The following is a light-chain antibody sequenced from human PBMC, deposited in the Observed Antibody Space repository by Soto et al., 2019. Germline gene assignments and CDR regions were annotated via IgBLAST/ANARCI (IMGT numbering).Light chain of an antibody. J-gene: IGLJ1*01. V-gene: IGLV2-14*01. Sequence: QSVLTQPASVCGSPGQSITISCTGTSSDVGGYNYVSWYQQHPGKAPKLMIYEVSNRPSGVSNRFSGSKSGNTASLTISGLQAEDEADYYCSSYTSSGTLGVFGTGTKVTVL. CDR3: SSYTSSGTLGV. CDR1: SSDVGGYNY. CDR2: EVS.